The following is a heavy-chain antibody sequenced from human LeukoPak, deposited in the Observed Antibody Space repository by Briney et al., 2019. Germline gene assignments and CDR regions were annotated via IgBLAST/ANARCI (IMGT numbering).Heavy chain of an antibody. Sequence: GGSLRLSCAASGFTFSSYAMSWVRQAPGKGLEWVSAISGSGGSTYYADSVKGRFTISRDNSKNTLYLRMNSLRAEDTAVYYCAKDLHSSGWYEGIWGQGTMVTVSS. V-gene: IGHV3-23*01. CDR2: ISGSGGST. CDR3: AKDLHSSGWYEGI. D-gene: IGHD6-19*01. J-gene: IGHJ3*02. CDR1: GFTFSSYA.